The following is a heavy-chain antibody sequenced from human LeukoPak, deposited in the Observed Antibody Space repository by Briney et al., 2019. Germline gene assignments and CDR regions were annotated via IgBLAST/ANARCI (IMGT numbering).Heavy chain of an antibody. CDR3: ARGYSSAPYCFDY. V-gene: IGHV4-59*08. CDR2: THDSGNS. Sequence: SETLSLTCTVSGGSITNNYWAWIRQPPGKGLEWIGYTHDSGNSNYNPSLRSRVTISIDTSKNQFSLKLSSVTAADTAVYYCARGYSSAPYCFDYWGQGTLVTVSS. J-gene: IGHJ4*02. CDR1: GGSITNNY. D-gene: IGHD5-18*01.